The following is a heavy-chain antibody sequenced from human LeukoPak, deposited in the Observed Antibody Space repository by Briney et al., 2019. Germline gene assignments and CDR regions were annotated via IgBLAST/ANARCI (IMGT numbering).Heavy chain of an antibody. D-gene: IGHD6-13*01. J-gene: IGHJ4*02. V-gene: IGHV1-18*01. CDR3: ARDRSGQQLVFDY. CDR2: ISAYNGNT. CDR1: GYTFTSYG. Sequence: ASVKVSCKASGYTFTSYGISWVRQAPGQGLEWMGWISAYNGNTNYAQKFQGRVTITADESTSTAYMEPSSLRSEDTAVYYCARDRSGQQLVFDYWGQGTLVTVSS.